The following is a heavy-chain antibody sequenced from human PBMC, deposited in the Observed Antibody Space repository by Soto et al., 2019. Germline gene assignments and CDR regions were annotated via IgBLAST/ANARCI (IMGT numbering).Heavy chain of an antibody. J-gene: IGHJ6*02. CDR3: ASTPPRVGAAHSNYYYYGMDV. Sequence: SETLSLTCAVYGGSFSGYYWTWIRQPPGTGLEWIGEINHSGSTNYNPSLKSRVTISVDTSKNQFSLKLSSVTAADTAVYYCASTPPRVGAAHSNYYYYGMDVWGQGTTVTVS. V-gene: IGHV4-34*01. D-gene: IGHD1-26*01. CDR1: GGSFSGYY. CDR2: INHSGST.